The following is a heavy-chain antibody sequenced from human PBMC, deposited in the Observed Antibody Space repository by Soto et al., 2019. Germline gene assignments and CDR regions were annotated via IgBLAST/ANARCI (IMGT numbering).Heavy chain of an antibody. CDR3: ARDRGSSGQGVMDV. CDR1: GFTFNIYA. CDR2: IWYDGSNK. V-gene: IGHV3-33*01. Sequence: QVQLVESGGGVVQPGRSLTLSCAASGFTFNIYAMHWVRQAPGKGLEWVAVIWYDGSNKYYADSVKGRFTISRDNSKNTLYLQMSSLRAEDTAVYYCARDRGSSGQGVMDVWGQGTTVTISS. J-gene: IGHJ6*02. D-gene: IGHD3-22*01.